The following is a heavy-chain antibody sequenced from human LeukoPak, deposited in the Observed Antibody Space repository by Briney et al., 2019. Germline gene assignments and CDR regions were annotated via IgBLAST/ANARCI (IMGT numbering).Heavy chain of an antibody. V-gene: IGHV2-26*01. CDR3: ARTMWVRGRTNGAFDI. CDR1: GFSLSNARMG. D-gene: IGHD3-10*01. Sequence: KQSGPVLVKPTETLTLTCTVSGFSLSNARMGVSWIRQPPGKAPEWLAHIFSNDEKSYSTSLKSRLTISKDTSKSQVVLTMTNMDPVDTATYYCARTMWVRGRTNGAFDIWGQGTMVTVSS. J-gene: IGHJ3*02. CDR2: IFSNDEK.